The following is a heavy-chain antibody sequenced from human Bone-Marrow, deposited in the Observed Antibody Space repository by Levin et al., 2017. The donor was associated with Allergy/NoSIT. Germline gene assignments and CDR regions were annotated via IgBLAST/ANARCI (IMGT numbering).Heavy chain of an antibody. CDR1: GGSINSGASY. D-gene: IGHD5-18*01. J-gene: IGHJ5*02. CDR3: TREGSTANWFDP. V-gene: IGHV4-31*03. Sequence: SETLSLTCTVSGGSINSGASYWSWVRQHPGKGLEWLGYIDHSGSVYYNPSLKSRISISADTSRNQLSLSLTSVTAAATAAYYCTREGSTANWFDPWGTGTLVKVSS. CDR2: IDHSGSV.